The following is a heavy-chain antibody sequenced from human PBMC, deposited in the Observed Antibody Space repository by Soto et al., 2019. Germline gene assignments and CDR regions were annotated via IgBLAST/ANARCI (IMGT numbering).Heavy chain of an antibody. CDR2: IYYSGST. J-gene: IGHJ4*02. Sequence: QLQLQESGPGLVKPSETLSLTCTVSGGSISSSSYYWGWIRQPPGKGLEWIGSIYYSGSTYYNPSLKSRVTISVDTSKNQFSLKLSSVTAADTAVYYCARGMVAARPFDYWGQGTLGTVSS. CDR3: ARGMVAARPFDY. CDR1: GGSISSSSYY. D-gene: IGHD6-6*01. V-gene: IGHV4-39*01.